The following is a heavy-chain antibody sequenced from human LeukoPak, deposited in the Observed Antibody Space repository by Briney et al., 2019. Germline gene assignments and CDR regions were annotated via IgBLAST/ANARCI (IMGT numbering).Heavy chain of an antibody. CDR3: ARDYYDSSGYYGAIFFDY. D-gene: IGHD3-22*01. CDR2: ISGSGGST. J-gene: IGHJ4*02. CDR1: GFTFSSYA. V-gene: IGHV3-23*01. Sequence: GGSLRLSCAASGFTFSSYAMSWVRPAPGKGLEWVSAISGSGGSTYYADSVKGRFTISRDNSKNTLYLQMNSLRAEDTAVYYCARDYYDSSGYYGAIFFDYWGQGTLVTVSS.